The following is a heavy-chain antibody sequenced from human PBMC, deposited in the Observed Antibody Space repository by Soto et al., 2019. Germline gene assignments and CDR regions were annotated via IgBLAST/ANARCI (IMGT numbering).Heavy chain of an antibody. D-gene: IGHD3-22*01. CDR3: ASYYDSRGYYYAFDI. J-gene: IGHJ3*02. CDR1: GGSLSSGDNY. Sequence: SETLSLTCSVSGGSLSSGDNYWSWIRQPPGKGLEWIGYISNSGSTDYNASLKSRVIISVDTSKNQFSLNLSSVTAADTAVYYCASYYDSRGYYYAFDIWGQGTMVTVSS. CDR2: ISNSGST. V-gene: IGHV4-30-4*01.